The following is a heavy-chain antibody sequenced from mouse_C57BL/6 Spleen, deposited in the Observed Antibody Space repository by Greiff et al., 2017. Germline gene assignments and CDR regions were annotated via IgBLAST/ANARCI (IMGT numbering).Heavy chain of an antibody. CDR1: GYTFTSYW. D-gene: IGHD2-5*01. CDR2: IYPGSGST. CDR3: ARAYYSNYGGFDY. V-gene: IGHV1-55*01. J-gene: IGHJ2*01. Sequence: QVQLKQPGAELVKPGASVKMSCKASGYTFTSYWLTWVKQRPGQGLEWIGDIYPGSGSTNYNEKFKSKATLTVDTSSSTAYMQLSSLTSEDSAVYYCARAYYSNYGGFDYWGQGTTLTVSS.